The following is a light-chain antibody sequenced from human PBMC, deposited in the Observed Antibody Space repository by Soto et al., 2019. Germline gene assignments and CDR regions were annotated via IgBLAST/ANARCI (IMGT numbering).Light chain of an antibody. CDR2: DAS. J-gene: IGKJ4*01. CDR3: QHRNDWPLT. V-gene: IGKV3-11*01. CDR1: PNVNNW. Sequence: EIVLAQASTRQSLSPGERGTLSCRASPNVNNWLAWYQQNPGQAPRLVIYDASRRATGIPARFRGSGSGTDFTLTISSLEPEDSAVYYCQHRNDWPLTFGGGTKVDIK.